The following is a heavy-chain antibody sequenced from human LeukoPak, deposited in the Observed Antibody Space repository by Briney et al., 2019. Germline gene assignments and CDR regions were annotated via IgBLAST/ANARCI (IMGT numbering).Heavy chain of an antibody. Sequence: SETLSLTCTDSTGSISNYYWSWIRQSAGKGLEWIGRISSSGSTNYNPSLKSRVTMSVDTSKNRFSLNLTSVTAADTAVYYCAREVEAAGRGFDPWGQGTLVTVCS. V-gene: IGHV4-4*07. CDR1: TGSISNYY. CDR2: ISSSGST. J-gene: IGHJ5*02. D-gene: IGHD6-13*01. CDR3: AREVEAAGRGFDP.